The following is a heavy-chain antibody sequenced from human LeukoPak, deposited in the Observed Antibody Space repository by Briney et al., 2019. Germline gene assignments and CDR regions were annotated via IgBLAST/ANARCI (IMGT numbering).Heavy chain of an antibody. D-gene: IGHD3-3*01. CDR2: INPNSGGT. J-gene: IGHJ6*02. CDR3: ARERRTIYYYYGMDV. V-gene: IGHV1-2*04. Sequence: ASVNVSCKASGYTFTGYYMHWVRQAPGQGLEWMGWINPNSGGTNYAQKFRGWVTMTRDTSISTAYMELSRLRSDDTAVYYCARERRTIYYYYGMDVWGQGTTVTVSS. CDR1: GYTFTGYY.